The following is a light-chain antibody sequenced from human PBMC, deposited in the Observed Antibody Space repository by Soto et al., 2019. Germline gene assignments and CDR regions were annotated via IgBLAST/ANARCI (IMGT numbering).Light chain of an antibody. CDR3: QSYDSSLSGWV. Sequence: QTVVTQPPSVSGAPGQRVTISCTGSTSNIGAGYDVHWYQQLPGTAPNLLIYANTDRPSGVPDRFSGSKSGPSASLAITGLQAEDEADYFCQSYDSSLSGWVFGGGTKLTVL. CDR1: TSNIGAGYD. V-gene: IGLV1-40*01. J-gene: IGLJ3*02. CDR2: ANT.